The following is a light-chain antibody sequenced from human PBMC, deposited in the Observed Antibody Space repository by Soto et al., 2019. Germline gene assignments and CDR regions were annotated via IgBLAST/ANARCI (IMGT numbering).Light chain of an antibody. CDR1: QGISSY. V-gene: IGKV1-8*01. CDR3: QQYYSYPLT. CDR2: AAS. J-gene: IGKJ1*01. Sequence: AIRMTQSPSLLSASTGDRVTTTCRASQGISSYLAWYQQKPGKAPKLLIYAASTLQSGVPSRFSGSGSGTDFTLTISCLQSEDFATYYCQQYYSYPLTFGQGTKVDIK.